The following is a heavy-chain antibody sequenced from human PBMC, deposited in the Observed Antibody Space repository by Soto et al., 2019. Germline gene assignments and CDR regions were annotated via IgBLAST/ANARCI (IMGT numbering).Heavy chain of an antibody. V-gene: IGHV4-59*01. Sequence: SETLSLTCTVSGGSLSSYYWSWIRQPPGKGLEWIGYIYYSGSTNYNPSLKSRVAISVDTSKNQYSLKLSSVTAADTAVYYCARSSWVATTHFDYWGQGTLVTVSS. CDR3: ARSSWVATTHFDY. J-gene: IGHJ4*02. D-gene: IGHD5-12*01. CDR2: IYYSGST. CDR1: GGSLSSYY.